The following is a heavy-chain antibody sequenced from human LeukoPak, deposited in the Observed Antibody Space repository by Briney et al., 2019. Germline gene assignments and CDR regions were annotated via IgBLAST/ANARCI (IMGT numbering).Heavy chain of an antibody. J-gene: IGHJ6*02. CDR3: ARVYRTHIVVVPAADDYCGIDV. CDR1: GGTFSSYA. V-gene: IGHV1-69*01. D-gene: IGHD2-2*01. Sequence: SVKVSCKASGGTFSSYAISWVRQAPGQGLEWMGGIIPIFGTANYAQKFQGRVTITADESTNTAYMELSSPRSEDTAVYYCARVYRTHIVVVPAADDYCGIDVWGQGTTVTVSS. CDR2: IIPIFGTA.